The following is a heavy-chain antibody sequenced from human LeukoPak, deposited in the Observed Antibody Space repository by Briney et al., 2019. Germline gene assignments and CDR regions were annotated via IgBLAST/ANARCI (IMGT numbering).Heavy chain of an antibody. CDR1: GGSISSGDCY. V-gene: IGHV4-30-4*01. Sequence: PSETLSLTCTVSGGSISSGDCYWSWIRQPPGKGLEWIGYIYYSGSTYYNPSLKSRVTISVDTSKNQFSLKLSSVTAADTAVYYCARKEMATTAFDYWGQGTLVTVSS. J-gene: IGHJ4*02. D-gene: IGHD5-24*01. CDR2: IYYSGST. CDR3: ARKEMATTAFDY.